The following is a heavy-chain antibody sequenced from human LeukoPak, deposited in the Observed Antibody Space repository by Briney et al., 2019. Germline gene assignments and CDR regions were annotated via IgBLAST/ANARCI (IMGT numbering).Heavy chain of an antibody. CDR2: IYYNGNN. D-gene: IGHD3-10*01. CDR1: GGSISSYF. Sequence: KPSETLSLTCTVSGGSISSYFWSWIRQPPGRGLEWIGYIYYNGNNNYNPSLKSRVTISVDTSKNQFSLKLSSVTAADTAVYFCAKKNSGGYFGMDVWGLGTTVTVSS. V-gene: IGHV4-59*13. CDR3: AKKNSGGYFGMDV. J-gene: IGHJ6*02.